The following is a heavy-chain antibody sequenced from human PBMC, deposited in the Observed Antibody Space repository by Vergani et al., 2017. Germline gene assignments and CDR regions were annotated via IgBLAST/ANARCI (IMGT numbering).Heavy chain of an antibody. CDR3: GVSMVRSPRPDNWFDS. Sequence: QIQLQESGPGLVKPSETLSLTCSVSGYSISRGFYWAWLRQTPEKGLEWIGGMFHTGEASNSPSLQSRVAFSMDTSKNQFSLQRTSVTAADPAVYFCGVSMVRSPRPDNWFDSWGRGTLVTVSS. V-gene: IGHV4-38-2*02. CDR1: GYSISRGFY. D-gene: IGHD3-10*01. CDR2: MFHTGEA. J-gene: IGHJ5*01.